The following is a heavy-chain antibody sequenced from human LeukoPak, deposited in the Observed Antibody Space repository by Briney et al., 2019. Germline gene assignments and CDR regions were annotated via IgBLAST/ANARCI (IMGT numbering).Heavy chain of an antibody. Sequence: PGGSLRLSCAASGFTFSSYGMHWVRQAPGKGLEWVAVISYDGSNKYYADSVKGRFTISRDNSKNTLYLQMNSLRAEDTAVYYCAKGVPTDSSGYVDTDAFDIWGQGTMVTVSS. CDR2: ISYDGSNK. CDR3: AKGVPTDSSGYVDTDAFDI. V-gene: IGHV3-30*18. CDR1: GFTFSSYG. D-gene: IGHD3-22*01. J-gene: IGHJ3*02.